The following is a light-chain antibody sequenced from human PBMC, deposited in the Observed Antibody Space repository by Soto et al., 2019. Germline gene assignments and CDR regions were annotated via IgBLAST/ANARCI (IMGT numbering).Light chain of an antibody. CDR1: QSVSSD. CDR2: RTS. CDR3: QQYYNWLT. Sequence: EIVMTQSPATLPVSPGERATLSCRASQSVSSDLAWYQQKPGQPPRLLIYRTSTRATGIPARFSGSGSGTEFTLTISSMQSEGFAVYYCQQYYNWLTFGGGTKVEIK. J-gene: IGKJ4*01. V-gene: IGKV3-15*01.